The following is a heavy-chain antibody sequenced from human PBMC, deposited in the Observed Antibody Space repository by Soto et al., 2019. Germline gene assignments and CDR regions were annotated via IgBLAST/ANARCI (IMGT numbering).Heavy chain of an antibody. D-gene: IGHD6-13*01. V-gene: IGHV1-2*02. J-gene: IGHJ4*02. Sequence: QVQLVQSGAEVKKPGASVKVSCKASGFTFSGYYIHWVRQAPGQGLEWMGWINTNSGVTNSAEKFKGRLTMTRDTSINTAYMELSRLKSDDTAVYYCARVRRTSTWFLPDFWGQGALVTVST. CDR2: INTNSGVT. CDR3: ARVRRTSTWFLPDF. CDR1: GFTFSGYY.